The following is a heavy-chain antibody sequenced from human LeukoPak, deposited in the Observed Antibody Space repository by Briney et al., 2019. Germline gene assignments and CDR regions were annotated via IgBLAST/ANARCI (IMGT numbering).Heavy chain of an antibody. D-gene: IGHD2-15*01. V-gene: IGHV3-21*01. CDR3: ATALGYCSGGSCEIDY. J-gene: IGHJ4*02. CDR2: ISSSSSYI. Sequence: GGSLRLSCAASGFTFSSYSMNWVRQAPGKGLEWVSSISSSSSYIYYADSVKGRFTISRDNAKNSLYLQMNSLRAEDTAVYYCATALGYCSGGSCEIDYWSQGTLVTVSS. CDR1: GFTFSSYS.